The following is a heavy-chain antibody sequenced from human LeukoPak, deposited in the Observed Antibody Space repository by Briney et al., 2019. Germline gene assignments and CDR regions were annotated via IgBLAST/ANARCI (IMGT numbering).Heavy chain of an antibody. CDR3: ARDRYYGSGSPFDY. D-gene: IGHD3-10*01. V-gene: IGHV3-72*01. CDR1: GFTLSDHY. CDR2: TRNRANSYTT. J-gene: IGHJ4*02. Sequence: GGSLRLSCAASGFTLSDHYMDWVRQAPGKGLEWVGRTRNRANSYTTDYAASVKGRFTISRDDLKSSLYLQMNSLRTEDTAVYYCARDRYYGSGSPFDYWGQGTLVTVSS.